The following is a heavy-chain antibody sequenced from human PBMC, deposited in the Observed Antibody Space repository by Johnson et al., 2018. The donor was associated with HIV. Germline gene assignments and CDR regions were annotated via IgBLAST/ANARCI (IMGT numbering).Heavy chain of an antibody. CDR1: GFTFSSYA. D-gene: IGHD6-19*01. V-gene: IGHV3-30-3*01. J-gene: IGHJ3*02. CDR2: ISYDGSNK. CDR3: ASGGWLGGAFDI. Sequence: QMLLVESGGGVVQPGRSLRLSCAASGFTFSSYAMHWVRQAPGKGLEWVAVISYDGSNKYYADPVKGRFTISRDNSKNTLYLQMNSLRAEDTAVYYCASGGWLGGAFDIWGQGTMVTVSS.